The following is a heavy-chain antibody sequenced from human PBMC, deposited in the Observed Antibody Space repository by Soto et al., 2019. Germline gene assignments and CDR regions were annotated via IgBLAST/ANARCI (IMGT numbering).Heavy chain of an antibody. J-gene: IGHJ3*02. Sequence: QLQLQESGPGLVKPSETLSLTCTVSGGSISSSSYYWGWIRQPPGKGLEWIGSIDYSGSTYYNPSRKSRVTISVDTSKNKFSLTLSSVTAAYTDVYYCARSRAVVWGPFDAFDIWGQGTMVTVSS. V-gene: IGHV4-39*01. CDR1: GGSISSSSYY. CDR2: IDYSGST. CDR3: ARSRAVVWGPFDAFDI. D-gene: IGHD7-27*01.